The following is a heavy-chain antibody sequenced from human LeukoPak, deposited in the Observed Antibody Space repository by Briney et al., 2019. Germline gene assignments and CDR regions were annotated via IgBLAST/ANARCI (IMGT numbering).Heavy chain of an antibody. V-gene: IGHV5-51*01. CDR2: IYPGDSDT. CDR3: ASIVVAATGRGYYYYGMDV. J-gene: IGHJ6*02. Sequence: GESLKISCKGSGYTFTTYWIGWVRQMPGKGLEWMGIIYPGDSDTRYSPSFQGQVTISADKSISTTYVQWSSLKASDTAMYYCASIVVAATGRGYYYYGMDVWGQGTTVTVSS. D-gene: IGHD6-13*01. CDR1: GYTFTTYW.